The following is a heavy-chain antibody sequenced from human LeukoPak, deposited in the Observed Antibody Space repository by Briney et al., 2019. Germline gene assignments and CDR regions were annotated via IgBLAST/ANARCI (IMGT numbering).Heavy chain of an antibody. CDR1: GFTFSSYA. CDR2: ISYDGSNK. V-gene: IGHV3-30-3*01. CDR3: ARGYYDILTGYSAFDY. J-gene: IGHJ4*02. Sequence: PGGSLRLSCAASGFTFSSYAMHWVRQAPGKGLEWVAVISYDGSNKYYADSVKGRFTISRDNSKNTLYLQMNSLRAEDTAVYYCARGYYDILTGYSAFDYWGQGTLVTVSS. D-gene: IGHD3-9*01.